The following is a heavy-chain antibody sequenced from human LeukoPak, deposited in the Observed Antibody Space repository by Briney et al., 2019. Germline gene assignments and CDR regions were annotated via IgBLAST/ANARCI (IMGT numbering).Heavy chain of an antibody. V-gene: IGHV4-34*01. CDR1: GGSFSGYY. CDR2: INHSGST. J-gene: IGHJ3*02. Sequence: SETLSLTCAVYGGSFSGYYWSWIRQPPGKGLEWIGEINHSGSTNYSPSLKSRVTISVDTSKNQFSLKLSSVTAADTAVYYCARAQKTYYYDSSGYYRNAFDIWGQGTMVTVSS. CDR3: ARAQKTYYYDSSGYYRNAFDI. D-gene: IGHD3-22*01.